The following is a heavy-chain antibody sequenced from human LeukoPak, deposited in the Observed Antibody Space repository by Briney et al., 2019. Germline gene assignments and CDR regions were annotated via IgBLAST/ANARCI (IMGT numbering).Heavy chain of an antibody. J-gene: IGHJ4*02. D-gene: IGHD3-9*01. V-gene: IGHV4-59*01. Sequence: SETLSLACTVSGGPISSYYWSWIRQPPGKGLEWIGYIYYSGSTNYNPSLKSRVTISVDTSKNQFSLKLSSVTAADTAVYYCARGYDWLPAYFDYWGQGTLVTVSS. CDR3: ARGYDWLPAYFDY. CDR2: IYYSGST. CDR1: GGPISSYY.